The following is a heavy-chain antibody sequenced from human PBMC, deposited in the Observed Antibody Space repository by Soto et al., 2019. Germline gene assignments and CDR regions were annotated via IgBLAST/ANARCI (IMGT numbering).Heavy chain of an antibody. D-gene: IGHD2-8*01. CDR3: ARVYAILGGDAFEI. V-gene: IGHV1-18*01. CDR1: GYTFTSYG. Sequence: GASVKVSCKASGYTFTSYGISWVRQAPGQGLEWMGWISAYNGNTNYAQKLQGRVTMTTDTSTSTAYMELRSLRSDDTAVYYCARVYAILGGDAFEIWGQGTMVTVSS. CDR2: ISAYNGNT. J-gene: IGHJ3*02.